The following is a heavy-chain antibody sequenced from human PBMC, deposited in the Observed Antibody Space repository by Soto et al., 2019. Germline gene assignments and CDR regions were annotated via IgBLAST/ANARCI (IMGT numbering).Heavy chain of an antibody. CDR1: GGTFSSYA. D-gene: IGHD3-10*01. J-gene: IGHJ6*02. CDR3: ARRGGITMVRGVIITSTPNTNYYYYGMDV. V-gene: IGHV1-69*13. CDR2: IIPIFGTA. Sequence: SVKVSCKASGGTFSSYAISWVRQAPGQGLEWMGGIIPIFGTANYAQKFQGRVTITADESTSTAYMELSSLRSEDTAVYYCARRGGITMVRGVIITSTPNTNYYYYGMDVWGQGTTVTVSS.